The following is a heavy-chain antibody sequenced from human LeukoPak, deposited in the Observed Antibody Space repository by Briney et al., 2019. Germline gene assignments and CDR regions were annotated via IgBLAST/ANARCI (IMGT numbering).Heavy chain of an antibody. V-gene: IGHV3-11*01. Sequence: PGGSLRLSCAASGFTFSDYYMSWIRQAPGKGLEWVSYISSSGSTIYYAESVKGRFTISRDNAKNPLYLQMNSLRAEDTAVYYCARTIIDSSGYLDYWGQGTLVTVSS. CDR1: GFTFSDYY. CDR3: ARTIIDSSGYLDY. D-gene: IGHD3-22*01. J-gene: IGHJ4*02. CDR2: ISSSGSTI.